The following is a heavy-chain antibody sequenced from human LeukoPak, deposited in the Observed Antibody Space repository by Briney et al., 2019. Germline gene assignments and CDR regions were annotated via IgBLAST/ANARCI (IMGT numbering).Heavy chain of an antibody. CDR1: GFTFDDYD. CDR3: ARGNCGGVCYLADN. J-gene: IGHJ4*02. Sequence: PGRSLSLSCMTSGFTFDDYDMHWVRQAPGRGLEWVAGIRRNTSTMGYADSVKGRFTTSRDNAKSSLYLQMTALRPEDTALYYCARGNCGGVCYLADNWGQGTLVTVSS. D-gene: IGHD2-21*02. CDR2: IRRNTSTM. V-gene: IGHV3-9*01.